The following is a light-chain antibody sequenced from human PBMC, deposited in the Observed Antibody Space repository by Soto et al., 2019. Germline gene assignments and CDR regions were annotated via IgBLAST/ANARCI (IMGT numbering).Light chain of an antibody. CDR3: SSYTSSSTYV. CDR1: SSDVGGYTY. CDR2: EVS. V-gene: IGLV2-14*01. J-gene: IGLJ1*01. Sequence: LTQRASVSGSPGQSITISCTGTSSDVGGYTYVSWYQHHPGKAPKLMIYEVSNRPSGVSNRFSGSKSGNTASLTISGLQAEDEADYYCSSYTSSSTYVFGTGTKVTVL.